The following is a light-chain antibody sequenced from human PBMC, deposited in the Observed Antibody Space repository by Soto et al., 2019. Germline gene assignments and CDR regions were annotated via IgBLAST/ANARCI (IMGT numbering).Light chain of an antibody. Sequence: EIVLTQPPGTLSLSPGERATLSCLASQKISSRYLAWYLQKPGQAPRFLIYGASSRATGIPDRFSGSGSGTDFTLTISRLEPEDFAVYYCQQYGGTPPITFGQGTRLEIK. V-gene: IGKV3-20*01. CDR1: QKISSRY. J-gene: IGKJ5*01. CDR2: GAS. CDR3: QQYGGTPPIT.